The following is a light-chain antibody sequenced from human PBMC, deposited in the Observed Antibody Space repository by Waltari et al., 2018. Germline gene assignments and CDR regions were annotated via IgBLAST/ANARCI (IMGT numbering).Light chain of an antibody. J-gene: IGLJ2*01. CDR1: SSDVGGYNY. Sequence: QSALTQPASGSGSPGQSITISCTGTSSDVGGYNYVSWYQQHPGKAPKLMIYDVSNRPSGVSNRFSGSKSGNTASLTISGLQAEDEADYHCSSYTSSSTVVFGGGTKVTVL. CDR2: DVS. CDR3: SSYTSSSTVV. V-gene: IGLV2-14*01.